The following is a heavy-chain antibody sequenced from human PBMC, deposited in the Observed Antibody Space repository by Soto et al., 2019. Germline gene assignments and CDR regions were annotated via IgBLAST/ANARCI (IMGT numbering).Heavy chain of an antibody. CDR3: ARDPHEFWTSYWFDP. D-gene: IGHD3-3*01. CDR2: ISAYDGKT. V-gene: IGHV1-18*01. Sequence: ASVKVSCKTSGYTFNTFVINWVQQAPGQGLELMGWISAYDGKTTYAEKFQGRVTLTTDTSTSTAYMELRSLRSDDTAIYYCARDPHEFWTSYWFDPWGQGTPVTVSS. CDR1: GYTFNTFV. J-gene: IGHJ5*02.